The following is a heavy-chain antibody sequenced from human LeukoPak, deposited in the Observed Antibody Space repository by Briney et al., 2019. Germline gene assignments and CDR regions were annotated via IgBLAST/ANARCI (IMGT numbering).Heavy chain of an antibody. CDR2: INPNSGGT. J-gene: IGHJ4*02. Sequence: ASVKVSCKASGYTFTGYYMHWVRQAPGQGLEWMGWINPNSGGTNYAQKFQGRVTMTRDTSISTAYMELSRLRSDDTAVYYCAREALRTRNDLWSGYYTRPPFDYWGQGTLVTVSS. CDR1: GYTFTGYY. CDR3: AREALRTRNDLWSGYYTRPPFDY. V-gene: IGHV1-2*02. D-gene: IGHD3-3*01.